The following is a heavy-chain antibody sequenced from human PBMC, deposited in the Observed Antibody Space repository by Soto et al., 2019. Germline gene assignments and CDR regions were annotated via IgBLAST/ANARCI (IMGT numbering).Heavy chain of an antibody. Sequence: SETLSLTCAVYGGSFSGYYWTWIRQPPGKGLEWIGEINHSGTINFNPSLKSRLTISLGTSKKHFSLKLSSVTDADTAAYYCARADRTLVTSYSLDVWGQGTTVTVS. CDR3: ARADRTLVTSYSLDV. V-gene: IGHV4-34*01. D-gene: IGHD2-21*02. CDR1: GGSFSGYY. J-gene: IGHJ6*02. CDR2: INHSGTI.